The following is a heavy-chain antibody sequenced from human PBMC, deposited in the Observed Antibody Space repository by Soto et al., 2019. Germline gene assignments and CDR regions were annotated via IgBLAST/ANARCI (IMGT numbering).Heavy chain of an antibody. V-gene: IGHV1-3*01. Sequence: QVQLVQSGAEVKKPGASVKVSCKASGYTFTSYATHWVRQAPGQRLEWMGWINAGNGNTKYSQKFQGRVTITRDTSASTADMELSSLRSEDTAVYYCASSVYGGSFSDWGQGTLVTVSS. CDR3: ASSVYGGSFSD. CDR1: GYTFTSYA. D-gene: IGHD1-26*01. J-gene: IGHJ4*02. CDR2: INAGNGNT.